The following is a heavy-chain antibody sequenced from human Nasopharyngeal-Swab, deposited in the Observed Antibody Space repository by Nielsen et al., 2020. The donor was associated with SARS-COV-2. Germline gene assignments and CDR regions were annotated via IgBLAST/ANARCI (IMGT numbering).Heavy chain of an antibody. CDR2: INRDGSEK. Sequence: GASLKISCAASGFTFSTYWMNWVRQAPGKGLEWVANINRDGSEKFYVDSVKGRFTISRDNAENSVYLQMNSLRGDDAAVYYCARDRYEVGVEFGVVTMYYYGLDVWGQGTSVTVSS. D-gene: IGHD3-3*01. CDR3: ARDRYEVGVEFGVVTMYYYGLDV. J-gene: IGHJ6*02. CDR1: GFTFSTYW. V-gene: IGHV3-7*01.